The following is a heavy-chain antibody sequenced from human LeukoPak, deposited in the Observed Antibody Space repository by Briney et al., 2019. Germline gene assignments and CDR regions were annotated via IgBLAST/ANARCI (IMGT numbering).Heavy chain of an antibody. J-gene: IGHJ4*02. Sequence: SETLSLICSVSGGSISSSSYYWGWIRQPPGKGLGWIGSIYYSGSTYYNPSLKSRVTISVETSKNQFSLKRSDVTAADTAVYYCASSQGPRGPIDYWGQRTLVTVS. D-gene: IGHD3-16*01. CDR2: IYYSGST. CDR1: GGSISSSSYY. CDR3: ASSQGPRGPIDY. V-gene: IGHV4-39*07.